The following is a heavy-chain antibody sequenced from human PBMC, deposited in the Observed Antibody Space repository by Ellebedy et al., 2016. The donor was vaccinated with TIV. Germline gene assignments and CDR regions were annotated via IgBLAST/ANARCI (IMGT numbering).Heavy chain of an antibody. Sequence: MPSETLSLTCAVYGGSFSGYYWRWIRQTPGKGLEWNGEINPSGSTNYNPSLKSRVTLSVEPSKNQFSLKLNSVTAAGTAVYYCAGELVFPFDYWGQGTLVPVSS. CDR1: GGSFSGYY. J-gene: IGHJ4*02. D-gene: IGHD3-10*01. CDR2: INPSGST. CDR3: AGELVFPFDY. V-gene: IGHV4-34*01.